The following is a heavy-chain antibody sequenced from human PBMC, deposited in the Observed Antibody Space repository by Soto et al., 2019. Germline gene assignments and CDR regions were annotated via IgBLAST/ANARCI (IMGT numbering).Heavy chain of an antibody. Sequence: QGQLVQSGAEVKKPGASVKVSCKASGYTFTSFGISWVRQAPGQGLEWMGWISAYNGNTNYAQKVQGRVTMTTDTPTSTAYLALRRQRSDATAVSYYAREPGNPDNWAYFLDYWGQGTRVTVSS. CDR3: AREPGNPDNWAYFLDY. CDR1: GYTFTSFG. D-gene: IGHD1-20*01. V-gene: IGHV1-18*01. CDR2: ISAYNGNT. J-gene: IGHJ4*02.